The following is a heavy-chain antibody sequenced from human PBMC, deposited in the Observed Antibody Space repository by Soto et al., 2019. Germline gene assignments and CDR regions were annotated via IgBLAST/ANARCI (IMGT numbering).Heavy chain of an antibody. V-gene: IGHV3-49*04. CDR3: TRSLAIDFDS. Sequence: GGSLRLSCSAAGFNFGAYAMSWVRQAPGKGLEWVGFIRGKAYGGTTDYAASVKGRFSISRDDSKSIAYLQMSSLKIEDTAVYYCTRSLAIDFDSWGQGTLVTVSS. CDR2: IRGKAYGGTT. CDR1: GFNFGAYA. J-gene: IGHJ4*02.